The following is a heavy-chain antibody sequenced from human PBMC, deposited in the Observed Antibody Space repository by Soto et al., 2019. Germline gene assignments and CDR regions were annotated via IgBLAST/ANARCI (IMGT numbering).Heavy chain of an antibody. CDR2: IYHSGST. CDR1: GGSISSSNW. CDR3: ARPYSGYGLDP. D-gene: IGHD3-9*01. Sequence: SETLSLTCAVSGGSISSSNWWSWVRQPPGKGLEWIGEIYHSGSTNYNPFLKSRVIISVDTSKNQFFLRLSSVTTADTAVYYCARPYSGYGLDPWGQGTLVTVSS. J-gene: IGHJ5*02. V-gene: IGHV4-4*02.